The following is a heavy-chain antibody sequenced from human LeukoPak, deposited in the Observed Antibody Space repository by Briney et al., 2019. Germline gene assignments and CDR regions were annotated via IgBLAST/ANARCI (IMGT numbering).Heavy chain of an antibody. D-gene: IGHD3-9*01. Sequence: GASVKVSCKASGYTFTGYYMHWVRQAPGQGLEWMGWINPNSGGTNYAQKFQGRVTMTRDTSISTAYMELSRLRSDDTAVYYCASGRGYDILTGYYINPFDYWGQGTLVTVSS. CDR3: ASGRGYDILTGYYINPFDY. J-gene: IGHJ4*02. CDR2: INPNSGGT. CDR1: GYTFTGYY. V-gene: IGHV1-2*02.